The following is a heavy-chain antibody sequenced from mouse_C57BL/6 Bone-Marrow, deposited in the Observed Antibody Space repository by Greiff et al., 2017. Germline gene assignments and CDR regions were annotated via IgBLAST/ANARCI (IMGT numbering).Heavy chain of an antibody. Sequence: QVQLQQPGAELVKPGASVKLSCKASGYTFTSYWMHWVKQRPGQGLEWIGMIHPNSGSTNYNAKFKSKATLTVDKSSSTAYMQLSSQSSEDAAVDYCARSRLSGFAYWGQGTLVTVSA. D-gene: IGHD3-2*02. J-gene: IGHJ3*01. CDR2: IHPNSGST. CDR3: ARSRLSGFAY. CDR1: GYTFTSYW. V-gene: IGHV1-64*01.